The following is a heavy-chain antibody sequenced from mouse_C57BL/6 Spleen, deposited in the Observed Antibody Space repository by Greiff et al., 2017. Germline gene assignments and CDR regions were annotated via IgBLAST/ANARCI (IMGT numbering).Heavy chain of an antibody. V-gene: IGHV1-69*01. Sequence: QVQLKQPGAELVMPGASVKLSCKASGYTFTSYWMYWVKQRPGPGLEWIGEIDPSDSYTNYNQKFKGKSTLTVDKSSSTAYMQLSSVISDDSAVYYCAVTTGVATRYYYDVDYWGQGTSVTVSS. CDR1: GYTFTSYW. CDR3: AVTTGVATRYYYDVDY. CDR2: IDPSDSYT. D-gene: IGHD1-1*01. J-gene: IGHJ4*01.